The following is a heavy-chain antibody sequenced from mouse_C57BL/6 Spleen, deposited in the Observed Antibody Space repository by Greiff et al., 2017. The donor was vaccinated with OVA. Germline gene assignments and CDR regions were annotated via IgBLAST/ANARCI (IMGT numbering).Heavy chain of an antibody. CDR1: GYTFTDYN. V-gene: IGHV1-22*01. CDR3: ARGEIYDGYYFDY. Sequence: EVQLQQSGPELVKPGASVKMSCKASGYTFTDYNMHWVKQSHGKSLEWIGYINPNNGGTSYNQKFKGKATLTVNKSSSTAYMELRSLTSEDSAVYYCARGEIYDGYYFDYWGQGTTLTVSS. J-gene: IGHJ2*01. D-gene: IGHD2-3*01. CDR2: INPNNGGT.